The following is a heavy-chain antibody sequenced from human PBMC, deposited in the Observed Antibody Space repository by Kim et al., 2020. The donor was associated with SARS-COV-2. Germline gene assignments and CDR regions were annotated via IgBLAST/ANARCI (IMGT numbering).Heavy chain of an antibody. CDR1: GGSISSSNW. D-gene: IGHD6-13*01. CDR2: IYHSGST. Sequence: SETLSLTCAVSGGSISSSNWWSWVRQPPGKGLEWIGEIYHSGSTNYTPSLKSRVTISVDKSKNQFSLKLSSVTAADTAVYYCATAAGGIAGTFDYWGQGTLVTVSS. J-gene: IGHJ4*02. V-gene: IGHV4-4*02. CDR3: ATAAGGIAGTFDY.